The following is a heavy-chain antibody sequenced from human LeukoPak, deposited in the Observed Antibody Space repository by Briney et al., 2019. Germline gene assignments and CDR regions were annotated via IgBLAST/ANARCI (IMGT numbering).Heavy chain of an antibody. CDR2: IYYSGST. CDR1: GGSISSYY. D-gene: IGHD6-13*01. CDR3: ARVVAAAGSNAFDI. Sequence: SETLSLTCTASGGSISSYYWSWIRQPPGEGLEWIGYIYYSGSTNYNPSLKSRVTISVDTSKNQFSLKLSSVTAADTAVYYCARVVAAAGSNAFDIWGQVTMVTVSS. J-gene: IGHJ3*02. V-gene: IGHV4-59*01.